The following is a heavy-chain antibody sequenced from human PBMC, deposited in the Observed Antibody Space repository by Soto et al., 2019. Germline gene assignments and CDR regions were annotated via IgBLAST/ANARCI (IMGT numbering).Heavy chain of an antibody. CDR1: GGSFSNYR. CDR2: IDHSANK. Sequence: SETLSLTCAVSGGSFSNYRWSWIRQPPGQSLEWIGDIDHSANKTYSPSLKGRVTLLVDTSKNQFSLNLRSVTAADTAVYYCARALVTDYNSRDYHYYFAMDVWGQGTSVTVSS. J-gene: IGHJ6*02. CDR3: ARALVTDYNSRDYHYYFAMDV. V-gene: IGHV4-34*01. D-gene: IGHD3-22*01.